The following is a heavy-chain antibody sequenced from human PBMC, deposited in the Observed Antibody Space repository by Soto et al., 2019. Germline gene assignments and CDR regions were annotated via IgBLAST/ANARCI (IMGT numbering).Heavy chain of an antibody. Sequence: QVQLVQSGPEVKKPGSSVKVSCKVSGGTFSSHAINWLRQAPGQGLEWMGVIIPVTDTPNNAEKFQGRVTITADKSTTTVYMELSSLTFDDTAVYFCARGNKGPGHYGPGSQGWYGPWGKGTLVTVSS. V-gene: IGHV1-69*06. J-gene: IGHJ5*02. CDR1: GGTFSSHA. CDR2: IIPVTDTP. D-gene: IGHD3-10*01. CDR3: ARGNKGPGHYGPGSQGWYGP.